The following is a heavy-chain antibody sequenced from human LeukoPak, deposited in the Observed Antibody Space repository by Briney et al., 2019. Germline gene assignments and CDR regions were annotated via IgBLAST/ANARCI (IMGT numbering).Heavy chain of an antibody. CDR3: ARGSPHFDTVWGSPLWDI. CDR1: GYTFTSYA. D-gene: IGHD3-16*01. J-gene: IGHJ3*02. V-gene: IGHV1-2*04. CDR2: INPNSGGT. Sequence: ASVKVSCKASGYTFTSYAMHWVRQAPGQRLEWMGWINPNSGGTNYAQKFQGWVIMTRDTSITTAYMELSRLRSDDTAVYYCARGSPHFDTVWGSPLWDIWGQGTMVTVSS.